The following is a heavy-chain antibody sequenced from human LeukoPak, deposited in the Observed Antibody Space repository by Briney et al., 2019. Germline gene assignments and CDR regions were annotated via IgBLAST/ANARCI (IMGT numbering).Heavy chain of an antibody. V-gene: IGHV4-59*01. D-gene: IGHD4-17*01. CDR2: IYYSGST. CDR3: ARDYGDYGHHYYYGMDV. CDR1: GGSISSYY. Sequence: SETLSLTCTVSGGSISSYYWSWIRQPPGKGLEWIGYIYYSGSTNYNPSLKSRVTISVDTSKNQFSLKLSSVTAADTAVYYCARDYGDYGHHYYYGMDVWGQGTTVTVSS. J-gene: IGHJ6*02.